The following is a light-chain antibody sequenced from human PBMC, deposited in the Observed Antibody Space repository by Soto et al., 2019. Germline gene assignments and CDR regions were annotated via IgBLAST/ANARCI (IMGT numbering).Light chain of an antibody. CDR1: QSVSSY. V-gene: IGKV3-11*01. CDR2: EAS. CDR3: QQRSNWPLT. Sequence: EIVLTQSPATLSLSPGERATLSCRASQSVSSYLAWYQQKLGQAPRLLIYEASNRATGIPARFSGSGSGTDFTLTISSLEPEDFAVYYCQQRSNWPLTFGPGTKVDIK. J-gene: IGKJ3*01.